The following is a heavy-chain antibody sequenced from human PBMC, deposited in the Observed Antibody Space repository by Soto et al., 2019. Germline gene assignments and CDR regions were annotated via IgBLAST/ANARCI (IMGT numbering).Heavy chain of an antibody. Sequence: SVKVSCKASGGTFSSYAISWVRQAPGQGLEWMGGIIPIFGTANYAQKFQGRVTITADESTSTAYMELSSLRSEDTAVYYCTRTPFTTVTTIVWFDPWGQGTLVTVSS. D-gene: IGHD4-17*01. CDR3: TRTPFTTVTTIVWFDP. CDR1: GGTFSSYA. J-gene: IGHJ5*02. V-gene: IGHV1-69*13. CDR2: IIPIFGTA.